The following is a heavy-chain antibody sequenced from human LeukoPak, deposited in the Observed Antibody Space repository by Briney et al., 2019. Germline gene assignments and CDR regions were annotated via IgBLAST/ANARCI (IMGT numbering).Heavy chain of an antibody. V-gene: IGHV3-30*18. CDR2: ISYDGRTN. CDR1: GFTLNNYG. Sequence: PGRSLRLSCEASGFTLNNYGMHWVRQAPGKGLEWVAFISYDGRTNYYAASVKGRFTISRDNFKSTLYLQMNSLRAEDTAVYYCAKHCRLARYYFDSWGQGTLVTVSS. D-gene: IGHD6-19*01. CDR3: AKHCRLARYYFDS. J-gene: IGHJ4*02.